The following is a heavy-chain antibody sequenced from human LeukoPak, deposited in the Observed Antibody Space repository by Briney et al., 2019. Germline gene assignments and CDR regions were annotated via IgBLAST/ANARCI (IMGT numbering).Heavy chain of an antibody. CDR1: GYTFTSYD. Sequence: ASVKVSCKASGYTFTSYDINWVRQATGQGLEWMGWMNPNSGNTGYAQKFQGRVTITRNTSISTAYMELSSLRSEDTAVYYCARGPCLRRTSCYSASFDYWGQGTLVTVSS. D-gene: IGHD2-2*01. CDR2: MNPNSGNT. CDR3: ARGPCLRRTSCYSASFDY. V-gene: IGHV1-8*03. J-gene: IGHJ4*02.